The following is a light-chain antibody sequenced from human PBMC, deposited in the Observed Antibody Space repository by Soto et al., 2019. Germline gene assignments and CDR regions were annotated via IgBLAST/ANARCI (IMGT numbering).Light chain of an antibody. V-gene: IGKV3-20*01. CDR3: QQYGSSPST. CDR2: GAS. CDR1: QSVSGSY. Sequence: EIVLTQSPGTLSLSPGEGATLSCRASQSVSGSYLAWYQQKPGQAPRLLIYGASRRATGIPDRFSGSGSGTDFTLIISRLEPEDFAVYYCQQYGSSPSTFGPGTKVDIK. J-gene: IGKJ3*01.